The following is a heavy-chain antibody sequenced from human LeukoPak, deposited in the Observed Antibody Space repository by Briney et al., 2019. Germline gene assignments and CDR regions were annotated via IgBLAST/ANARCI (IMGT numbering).Heavy chain of an antibody. CDR3: AKRGYYYDSGGDYYFDY. V-gene: IGHV3-23*01. CDR2: LSGNGGLT. Sequence: GGSLRLSCAASGFTFSSYAMSWVRQAPGTGLEWVSALSGNGGLTYYADSVKGRFTISRDNSKNTLYLQMNSLRAEDTAVYYCAKRGYYYDSGGDYYFDYWGQGTLVTVSS. CDR1: GFTFSSYA. J-gene: IGHJ4*02. D-gene: IGHD3-22*01.